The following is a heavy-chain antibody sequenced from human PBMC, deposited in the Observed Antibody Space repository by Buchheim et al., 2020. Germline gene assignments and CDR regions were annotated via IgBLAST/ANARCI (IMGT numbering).Heavy chain of an antibody. CDR3: AKVWPRGAARTSFDY. CDR1: GFTFSSYA. V-gene: IGHV3-30-3*01. Sequence: QVQLVESGGGVVQPGRSLRLSCAASGFTFSSYAMHWVRQAPGKGLEWVAVISYDGSNKYYADSVKGRFTISRDNSKNTLYLQMNSLRAEDTAVYYCAKVWPRGAARTSFDYWGQGTL. D-gene: IGHD3-10*01. J-gene: IGHJ4*02. CDR2: ISYDGSNK.